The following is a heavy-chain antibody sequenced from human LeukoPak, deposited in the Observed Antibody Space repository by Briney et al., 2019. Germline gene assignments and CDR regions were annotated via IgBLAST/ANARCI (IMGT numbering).Heavy chain of an antibody. CDR1: GGSISSSSYY. CDR3: ARDSKQWLVDY. D-gene: IGHD6-19*01. J-gene: IGHJ4*02. V-gene: IGHV4-39*07. Sequence: PSETLSPTCTVSGGSISSSSYYWGWIRQPPGKGLEWIGSIYYSGSTYYNPSLKSRVTISVDTSKNQFSLKLSSVTAADTAVYYCARDSKQWLVDYWGQGTLVTVSS. CDR2: IYYSGST.